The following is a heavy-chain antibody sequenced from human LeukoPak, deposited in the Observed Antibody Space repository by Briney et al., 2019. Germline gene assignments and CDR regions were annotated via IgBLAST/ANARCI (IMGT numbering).Heavy chain of an antibody. CDR1: GGSISSSSYY. CDR3: MGYATATASFDY. J-gene: IGHJ4*02. V-gene: IGHV4-39*01. Sequence: SETLSLTCTVSGGSISSSSYYWGWIRQPPGKGLAWIGSIYYSGNTYYNASLKSRVTISVDTSKNQFALKLSSVTAADTAVYYCMGYATATASFDYWGQGTLVTVSS. CDR2: IYYSGNT. D-gene: IGHD2-8*01.